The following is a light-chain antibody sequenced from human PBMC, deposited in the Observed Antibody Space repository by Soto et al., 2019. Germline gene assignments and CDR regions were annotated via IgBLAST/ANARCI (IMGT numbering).Light chain of an antibody. Sequence: DIQMTQSPSSLPASVGDRVTITCRASQSISSYLNWYQQKPGKAPKLLIYAASSLQSGVPSRFSGSGSGTDFTLTISSLQPEDFATYYCQQSYSSFGGGTKVDIK. CDR3: QQSYSS. CDR1: QSISSY. V-gene: IGKV1-39*01. CDR2: AAS. J-gene: IGKJ4*01.